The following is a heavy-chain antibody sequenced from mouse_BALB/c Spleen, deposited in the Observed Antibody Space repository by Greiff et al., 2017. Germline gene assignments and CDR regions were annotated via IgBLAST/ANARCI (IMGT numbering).Heavy chain of an antibody. CDR2: IYPGNVNT. CDR1: GYTFTSYY. V-gene: IGHV1S56*01. Sequence: QVQLKQSGPELVKPGASVRISCKASGYTFTSYYIHWVKQRPGQGLEWIGWIYPGNVNTKYNEKFKGKATLTADKSSSTAYMQLSSLTSEDSAVYFCAGGGIDYGSSYDYAMDYWGQGTSVTVSS. D-gene: IGHD1-1*01. CDR3: AGGGIDYGSSYDYAMDY. J-gene: IGHJ4*01.